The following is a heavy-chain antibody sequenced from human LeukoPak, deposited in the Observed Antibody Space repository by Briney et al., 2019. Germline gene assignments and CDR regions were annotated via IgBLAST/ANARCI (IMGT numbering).Heavy chain of an antibody. D-gene: IGHD3-16*01. CDR1: GYTFTSYY. V-gene: IGHV1-46*01. CDR3: ARDIRLLGGHYYYMDV. Sequence: GASVKVSCKASGYTFTSYYMHWVRQAPGQGLEWMGIINPSGGSTSYAQKFQGRVTMTRDTSTSTVYMELSSLRSEDTAVYYCARDIRLLGGHYYYMDVWGKGTTVTVSS. J-gene: IGHJ6*03. CDR2: INPSGGST.